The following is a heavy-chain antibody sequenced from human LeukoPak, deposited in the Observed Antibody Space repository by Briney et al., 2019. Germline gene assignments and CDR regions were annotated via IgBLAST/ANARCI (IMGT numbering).Heavy chain of an antibody. Sequence: PGGSLRLSCAATGFTFSSYSMNWVRQAPGKGLEWVSSISSSSSYIYYADSVKGRFTISRDNAKNSLYLQMNSLRAEDTAVYYCARAPLRYYDSSGYYTRGWYFDLWGRGTLVTVSS. V-gene: IGHV3-21*01. J-gene: IGHJ2*01. D-gene: IGHD3-22*01. CDR1: GFTFSSYS. CDR3: ARAPLRYYDSSGYYTRGWYFDL. CDR2: ISSSSSYI.